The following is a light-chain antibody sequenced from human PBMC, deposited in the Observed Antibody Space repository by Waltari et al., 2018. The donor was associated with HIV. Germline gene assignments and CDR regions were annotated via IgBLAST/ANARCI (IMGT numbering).Light chain of an antibody. V-gene: IGLV2-23*03. CDR1: STDVGSYNL. Sequence: QSALTQPASVSGSPGQSNPISCTGTSTDVGSYNLFSWYQQHPGKAPKLMIYEGSKRPSGVSNRFSGSKSGNTASLTISGLQAEDEADYYCCSYAGSSTFVFGGGTKLTVL. CDR2: EGS. CDR3: CSYAGSSTFV. J-gene: IGLJ2*01.